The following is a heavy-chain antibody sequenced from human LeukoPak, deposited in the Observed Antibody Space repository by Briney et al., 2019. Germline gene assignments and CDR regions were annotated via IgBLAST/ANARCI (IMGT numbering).Heavy chain of an antibody. CDR3: ARGPYTAMATKFYYYYYMDV. J-gene: IGHJ6*03. V-gene: IGHV1-69*06. Sequence: SVKVSCKASGGTFSSYAISWVRQAPGQGLEWMGGIIPIFGTASYAQKFQGRVTITADKSTSTAYMELSSLRSEDTAVYYCARGPYTAMATKFYYYYYMDVWGKGTTVTVSS. CDR2: IIPIFGTA. D-gene: IGHD5-18*01. CDR1: GGTFSSYA.